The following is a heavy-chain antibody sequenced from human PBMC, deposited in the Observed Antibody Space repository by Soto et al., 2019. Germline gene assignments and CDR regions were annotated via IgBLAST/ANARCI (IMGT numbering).Heavy chain of an antibody. CDR1: GFTFSSFA. V-gene: IGHV3-30-3*01. CDR2: ISYGGGNK. Sequence: GGSLRLSCAASGFTFSSFAMHWVRQAPGKGLEWVAVISYGGGNKYYADFVKGRFTISRDNSKNTLFLQMNSLRPEDTALYYCAREPQRFDGMDVWGQGTTVTVSS. D-gene: IGHD3-3*01. CDR3: AREPQRFDGMDV. J-gene: IGHJ6*02.